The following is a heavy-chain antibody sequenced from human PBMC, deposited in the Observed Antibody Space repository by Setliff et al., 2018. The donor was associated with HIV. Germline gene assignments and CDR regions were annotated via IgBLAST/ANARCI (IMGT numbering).Heavy chain of an antibody. J-gene: IGHJ4*02. CDR3: EATTRPGGGSHFDY. V-gene: IGHV4-39*01. Sequence: SETLSLTCSVFGDSINSRSYYWGWIRQSPGQGLEWIGNILSGGTTFYNPSLKSRVSMSVDNSKNQFSLKVNAVTAADTAVYYCEATTRPGGGSHFDYWGRGTLVTVSS. CDR1: GDSINSRSYY. D-gene: IGHD3-16*01. CDR2: ILSGGTT.